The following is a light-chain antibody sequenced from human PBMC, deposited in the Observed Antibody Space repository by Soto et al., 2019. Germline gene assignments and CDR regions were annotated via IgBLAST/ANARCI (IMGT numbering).Light chain of an antibody. CDR2: AAS. Sequence: DIQMTQYPSSLSASVGDRVTITRQARQGLRNDLGWYQQKPGKGPKRLNYAASSLQSGVPSRFSGSRSRTEFTLANSSLQPEEFATEFCLQHNWYPPTCDGGPMVEIK. J-gene: IGKJ4*01. CDR1: QGLRND. CDR3: LQHNWYPPT. V-gene: IGKV1-17*01.